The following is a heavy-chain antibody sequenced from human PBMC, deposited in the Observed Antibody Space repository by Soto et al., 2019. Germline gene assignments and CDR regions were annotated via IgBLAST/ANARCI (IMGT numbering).Heavy chain of an antibody. D-gene: IGHD6-13*01. V-gene: IGHV3-53*01. CDR1: GFTVSNNY. CDR2: IYSGGNT. CDR3: ARDPPGIAASGAGG. Sequence: PGGSLRLSCAASGFTVSNNYMRWVRQAPGKGLEWVSLIYSGGNTHYADSVKGRFTISGDDSKNTLYLQMNSLRVEDTAVYYCARDPPGIAASGAGGWGQGTLVTVSS. J-gene: IGHJ4*02.